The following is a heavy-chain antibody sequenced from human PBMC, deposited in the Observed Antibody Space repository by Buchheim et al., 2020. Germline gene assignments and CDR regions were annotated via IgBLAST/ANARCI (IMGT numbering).Heavy chain of an antibody. V-gene: IGHV1-46*01. CDR1: GYTFTSYY. J-gene: IGHJ4*02. Sequence: QVQLVQSGAEVKKPGASVRVSCKASGYTFTSYYIHWVRQAPGQGLEWMGMMNPSGGSTTYAQKFQGRVTMIRDTSTSTVYMELSSLKSEDTAMYFCARVGSYGDYDYWGQGTL. CDR2: MNPSGGST. D-gene: IGHD4-17*01. CDR3: ARVGSYGDYDY.